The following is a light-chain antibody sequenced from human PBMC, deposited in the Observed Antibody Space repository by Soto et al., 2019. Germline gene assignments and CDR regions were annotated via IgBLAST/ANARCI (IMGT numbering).Light chain of an antibody. J-gene: IGLJ1*01. CDR2: AHI. CDR1: RSNVGTNL. V-gene: IGLV1-44*01. Sequence: QSVLTQPPSASGTPGQRVTISCSGRRSNVGTNLVNWYQQLPGTAPKLLIYAHIQWPSGVPDRFSGSTSGTSASLAISGLQSEDEADYYCAVWDDGLNGYVFGTGTKVT. CDR3: AVWDDGLNGYV.